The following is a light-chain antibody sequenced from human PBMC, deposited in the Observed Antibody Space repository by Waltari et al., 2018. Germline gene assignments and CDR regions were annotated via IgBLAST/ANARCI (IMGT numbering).Light chain of an antibody. Sequence: EIVLTQSPGTLSLSPGERATLSCRASQSVSRALVWYQQMPGQAPRLLIYGASTRAAGVPDRFSGSGSGTDFSLTISRLDPEDFAVYYCQHNVKLPVTFGQGTKVEI. V-gene: IGKV3-20*01. CDR3: QHNVKLPVT. CDR1: QSVSRA. CDR2: GAS. J-gene: IGKJ1*01.